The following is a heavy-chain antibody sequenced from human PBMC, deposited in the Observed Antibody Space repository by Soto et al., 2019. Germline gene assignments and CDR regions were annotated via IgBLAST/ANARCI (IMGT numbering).Heavy chain of an antibody. CDR3: ATDPYCGGDCYTPDGMDV. CDR1: GGTFSSYA. V-gene: IGHV1-69*01. CDR2: LIPIFGTA. D-gene: IGHD2-21*02. J-gene: IGHJ6*02. Sequence: QVQLVQSGAEVKKPGSSVKVSCKASGGTFSSYAISWVRQAPGQGLEWMGGLIPIFGTANYAQKFQGRVTITADESTSTAYMELSSLRSEDTAVYYCATDPYCGGDCYTPDGMDVWGQGTTVTVSS.